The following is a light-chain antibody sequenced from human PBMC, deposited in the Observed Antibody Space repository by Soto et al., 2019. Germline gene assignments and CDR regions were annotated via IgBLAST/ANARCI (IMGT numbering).Light chain of an antibody. CDR2: DAS. CDR3: QQRSNWPWT. J-gene: IGKJ1*01. V-gene: IGKV3-11*01. Sequence: EIVLTQSPATLSLSPGERATLSCRASQSVSSQLAWYQQKPGQAPRLLIYDASKRATGIPARFSGSGSGTDFSRTVSSLEPEDFAVYYCQQRSNWPWTFGQGTKAEI. CDR1: QSVSSQ.